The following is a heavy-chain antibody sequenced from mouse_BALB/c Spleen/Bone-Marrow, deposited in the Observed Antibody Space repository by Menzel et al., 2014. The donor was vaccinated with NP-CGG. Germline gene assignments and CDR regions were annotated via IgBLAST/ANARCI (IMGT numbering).Heavy chain of an antibody. CDR1: AFTFTDYY. CDR3: ARDMGGILFDP. J-gene: IGHJ2*01. D-gene: IGHD4-1*01. Sequence: ELKLMESGGGLVQPGGSLRLSCATSAFTFTDYYMNWVRQPPGAALVWLAFIRNKANGYTTEYSASVKGRFTISRDNSQSILYLHMNALRAEDSATYYCARDMGGILFDPWGQGTTLTVSS. V-gene: IGHV7-3*02. CDR2: IRNKANGYTT.